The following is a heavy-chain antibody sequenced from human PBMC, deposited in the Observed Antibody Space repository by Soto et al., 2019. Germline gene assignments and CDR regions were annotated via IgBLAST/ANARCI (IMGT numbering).Heavy chain of an antibody. CDR1: GYSFTSDW. CDR2: IYPGDSDT. D-gene: IGHD3-3*01. V-gene: IGHV5-51*01. Sequence: PRECLKISCKGSGYSFTSDWIGWVRQMPGKGLEWMGIIYPGDSDTRYSPSFQGQVTISADKSISTAYLQWSSLKASDTAMYYCARADFWSGSHYGMDVWGQGTTVTVSS. J-gene: IGHJ6*02. CDR3: ARADFWSGSHYGMDV.